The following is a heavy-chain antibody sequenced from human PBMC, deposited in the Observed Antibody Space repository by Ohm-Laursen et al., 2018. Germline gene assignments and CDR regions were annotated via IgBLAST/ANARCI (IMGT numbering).Heavy chain of an antibody. CDR3: ARGSGTPWGLYFDH. CDR2: ISSSSSYI. D-gene: IGHD1/OR15-1a*01. V-gene: IGHV3-21*01. J-gene: IGHJ4*02. Sequence: SLRLSCAASGFTFSSYSMNWVRQAPGKGLEWVSSISSSSSYIYYADSVKGRFTISRDNAKNSLYLQMNSLRAEDTAVYYCARGSGTPWGLYFDHWGQGALVTVSS. CDR1: GFTFSSYS.